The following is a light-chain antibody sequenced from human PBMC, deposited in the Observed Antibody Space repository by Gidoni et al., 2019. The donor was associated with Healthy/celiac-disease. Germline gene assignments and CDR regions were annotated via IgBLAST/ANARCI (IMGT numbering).Light chain of an antibody. CDR3: QQYGSSTGWT. CDR2: GAS. V-gene: IGKV3-20*01. CDR1: QSVSSSY. J-gene: IGKJ1*01. Sequence: EIVLTQSPGTLSLSPGERATRSCRASQSVSSSYLAWHQQKPGQAPRLLIYGASSRATGIPDRFSGSGSGTDFTLTISRLEPEDFAVYYCQQYGSSTGWTFGQGTKVEIK.